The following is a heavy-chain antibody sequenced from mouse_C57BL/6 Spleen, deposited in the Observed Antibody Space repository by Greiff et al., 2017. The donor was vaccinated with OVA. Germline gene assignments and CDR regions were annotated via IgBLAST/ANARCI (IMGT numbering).Heavy chain of an antibody. J-gene: IGHJ2*01. CDR3: ARGLYFDY. V-gene: IGHV7-3*01. Sequence: EVHLVESGGGLVQPGGSLSLSCAASGFTFTDYYMGWVRQPPGKALEWLGFIRYKANGSTTVYSASVKGRFTISRDNSQSILYLQMKALRAEESATYYCARGLYFDYWGQGTTLTVSS. CDR2: IRYKANGSTT. CDR1: GFTFTDYY.